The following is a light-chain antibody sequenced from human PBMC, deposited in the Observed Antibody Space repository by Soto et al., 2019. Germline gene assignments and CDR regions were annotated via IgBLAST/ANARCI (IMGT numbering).Light chain of an antibody. V-gene: IGKV3-11*01. CDR1: QSVSSN. J-gene: IGKJ4*01. CDR2: DAS. CDR3: QQRSNWLT. Sequence: EIVMTQSPATLCVSPGERATLSCRASQSVSSNLAWYQQKPGQAPRLLIYDASNRATGIPARFSGSGSGTDFTLTISSLEPEDFAVYYCQQRSNWLTFGGGTKVDIK.